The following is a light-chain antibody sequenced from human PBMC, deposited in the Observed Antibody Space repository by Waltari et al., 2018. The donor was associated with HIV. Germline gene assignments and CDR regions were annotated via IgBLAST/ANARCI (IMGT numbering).Light chain of an antibody. CDR2: RNS. V-gene: IGLV1-47*01. CDR1: NSKFGSYY. CDR3: AAWDDNLSRPVV. Sequence: QSVLTQPPSVSGTPGQRATIPCYGSNSKFGSYYVNWYQQFTGTAHKLLSFRNSQRPSGVPDRFSGSKSGTSASLAISGLRSEDEAVYHCAAWDDNLSRPVVFGGGTKVTVL. J-gene: IGLJ2*01.